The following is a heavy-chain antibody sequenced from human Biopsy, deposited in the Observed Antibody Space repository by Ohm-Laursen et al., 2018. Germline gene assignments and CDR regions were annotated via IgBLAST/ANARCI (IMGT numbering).Heavy chain of an antibody. D-gene: IGHD2-8*01. J-gene: IGHJ4*02. Sequence: LSLTCAASGFTFSGFSMNWVRQAPGKGLEWVSSISASGNHIYYTDSVKGRFTVSRDNGKNSVYLQMNSLRVEDTAVYYCASDGEAKYCKHGVCPSDFWGQGTLVTVSS. CDR3: ASDGEAKYCKHGVCPSDF. CDR2: ISASGNHI. CDR1: GFTFSGFS. V-gene: IGHV3-21*01.